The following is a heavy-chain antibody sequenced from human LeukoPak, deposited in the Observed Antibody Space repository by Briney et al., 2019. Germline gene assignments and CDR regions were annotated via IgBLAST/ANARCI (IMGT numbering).Heavy chain of an antibody. CDR2: IWYAESST. D-gene: IGHD6-19*01. CDR1: GFIFNGYG. Sequence: GGSLRLSCAASGFIFNGYGIHWVRQAPGKGLEWVAVIWYAESSTYYTDSVKGRFTISRDNSKKTVYLQMNSLRVEDTGVYYCARDGSFGRDVWGQGTTVTVSS. CDR3: ARDGSFGRDV. J-gene: IGHJ6*02. V-gene: IGHV3-33*01.